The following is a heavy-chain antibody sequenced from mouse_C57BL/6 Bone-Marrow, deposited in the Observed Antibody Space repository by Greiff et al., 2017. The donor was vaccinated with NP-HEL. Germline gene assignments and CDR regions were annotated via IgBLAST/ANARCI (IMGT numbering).Heavy chain of an antibody. D-gene: IGHD1-1*01. V-gene: IGHV1-64*01. CDR1: GYTFTSYW. J-gene: IGHJ2*01. CDR2: IHPNSGST. CDR3: ARAYNNYFDY. Sequence: QVQLQQPGAELVKPGASVKLSCKASGYTFTSYWMHWVKQRPGQGLEWIGMIHPNSGSTNYNEKFKSKATLTVDKSSRTAYMQLSSLTSEASAVFDCARAYNNYFDYGGEGTTHTVTS.